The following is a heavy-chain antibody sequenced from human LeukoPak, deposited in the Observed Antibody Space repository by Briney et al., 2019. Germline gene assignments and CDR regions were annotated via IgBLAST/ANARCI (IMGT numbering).Heavy chain of an antibody. V-gene: IGHV3-23*01. J-gene: IGHJ6*02. D-gene: IGHD2-15*01. Sequence: GGSLRLSCAASGFTFSSYAMSWVREALGRGLERVSAISGSGGSTYYADSVKGRFTISRDNSKNTLYLQMNSLRAEDTAVYYCAKFVGRPYYYGMDVWGQGTTVTVSS. CDR2: ISGSGGST. CDR1: GFTFSSYA. CDR3: AKFVGRPYYYGMDV.